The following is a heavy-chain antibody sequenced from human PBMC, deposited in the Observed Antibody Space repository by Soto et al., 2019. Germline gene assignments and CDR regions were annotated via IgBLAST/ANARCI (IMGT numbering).Heavy chain of an antibody. D-gene: IGHD3-16*01. J-gene: IGHJ3*01. Sequence: QIQLVESGGGVVQPGGSLRLSCAASGFTFSRSGMHWVRQAPGKGLEWVAVIWYDGSNAYYADSVRGRFTISRDNFRNTTSLQLNSRRVEGTAISYCAQDRGGSDTRGGYFDVWGQGAMVTVSP. CDR3: AQDRGGSDTRGGYFDV. V-gene: IGHV3-33*06. CDR1: GFTFSRSG. CDR2: IWYDGSNA.